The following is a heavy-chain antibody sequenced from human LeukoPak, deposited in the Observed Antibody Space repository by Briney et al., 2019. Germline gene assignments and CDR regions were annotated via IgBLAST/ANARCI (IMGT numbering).Heavy chain of an antibody. J-gene: IGHJ4*02. Sequence: GGSLRLSCAVSGFSFSDYYMSWIRQPPGKGLEWVSYISGSSTKTNYADSVKGRFAISRDNAKDSLYLQMDSLRVKETAIYYCARDAIYASRDRRVHWGQGTLVTVPS. V-gene: IGHV3-11*05. CDR1: GFSFSDYY. CDR2: ISGSSTKT. CDR3: ARDAIYASRDRRVH. D-gene: IGHD3-22*01.